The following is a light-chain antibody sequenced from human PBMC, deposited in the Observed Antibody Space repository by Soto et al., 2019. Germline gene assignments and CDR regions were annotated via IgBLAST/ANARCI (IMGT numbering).Light chain of an antibody. Sequence: DIQITQSPSSLSASVGDRVTITCRASQGISSWVAWYQQKPGKAPRLLIYKTSSLESGVPSRFSGSGSGTEFTLTISGLQPDDFASYYCQQYNNNFSRTFGGGTKVDI. CDR3: QQYNNNFSRT. CDR1: QGISSW. J-gene: IGKJ4*01. CDR2: KTS. V-gene: IGKV1-5*03.